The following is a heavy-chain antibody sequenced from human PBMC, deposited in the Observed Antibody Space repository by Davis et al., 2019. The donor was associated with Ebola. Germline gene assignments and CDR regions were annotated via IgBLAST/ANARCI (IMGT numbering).Heavy chain of an antibody. Sequence: GESLKISCVISGFSLADYTINWVRQAPGKGLEWVANIKQDGSEKYYVDSVKGRFTISRDNAKNSLYLQMNSLRAGDTAVYYCARRAGYWGQGTLVTVSS. CDR2: IKQDGSEK. V-gene: IGHV3-7*03. J-gene: IGHJ4*02. CDR1: GFSLADYT. CDR3: ARRAGY.